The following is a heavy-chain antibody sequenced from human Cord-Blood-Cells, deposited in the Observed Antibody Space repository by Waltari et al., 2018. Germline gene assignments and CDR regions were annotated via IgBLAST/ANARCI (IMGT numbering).Heavy chain of an antibody. D-gene: IGHD3-10*01. CDR2: ISYDGSNK. CDR3: AKGPAHGAFFDY. V-gene: IGHV3-30*18. J-gene: IGHJ4*02. Sequence: QVQLVESGGGVVQPGRSLRLSCAASGFTFSSYGMHWVRQAPGKGLEWVAVISYDGSNKYYADSVKGRFTISRDNSKNTLYLQMNSLRAEDTAVYYCAKGPAHGAFFDYWGQGTLVTVSS. CDR1: GFTFSSYG.